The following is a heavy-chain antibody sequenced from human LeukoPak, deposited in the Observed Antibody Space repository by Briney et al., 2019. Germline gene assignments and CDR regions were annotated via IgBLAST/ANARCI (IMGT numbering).Heavy chain of an antibody. V-gene: IGHV4-34*01. CDR3: AKMTPAGVYFDWLNYYYMDV. CDR2: INHSGST. Sequence: PSETLSLTCAVYGGSFSGYYWSWIRQPPGKGLEWIGEINHSGSTNYNPSLKSRVTISVDTSKNQFSLKLSSVTATDTAVYYCAKMTPAGVYFDWLNYYYMDVWGKGTTVTVSS. D-gene: IGHD3-9*01. J-gene: IGHJ6*03. CDR1: GGSFSGYY.